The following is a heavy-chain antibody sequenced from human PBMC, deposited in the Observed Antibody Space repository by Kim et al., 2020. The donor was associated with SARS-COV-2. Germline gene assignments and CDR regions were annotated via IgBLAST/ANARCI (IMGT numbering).Heavy chain of an antibody. D-gene: IGHD6-6*01. CDR3: ARVAGLAARPDGLAVDY. V-gene: IGHV1-18*01. CDR2: ISAYNGNT. Sequence: ASVKVSCKASGYTFTSYGISWVRQAPGQGLEWMGWISAYNGNTNYAQKLQGRVTMTTDTSTSTAYMELRSLRSDDTAVYYCARVAGLAARPDGLAVDYWGQGTLVTVSS. J-gene: IGHJ4*02. CDR1: GYTFTSYG.